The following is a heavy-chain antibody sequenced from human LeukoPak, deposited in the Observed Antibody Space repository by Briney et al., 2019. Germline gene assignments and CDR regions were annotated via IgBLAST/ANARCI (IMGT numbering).Heavy chain of an antibody. J-gene: IGHJ4*02. Sequence: ASVKVPCKASGGTFSSYAISWVRQAPGQGLEWMGGIIPIFGTANYAQKFQGRVTITTDESTSTAYMELSSLRSEDTAVYYCARGDGYDLFYFDYWGQGTLVTVSS. CDR2: IIPIFGTA. CDR1: GGTFSSYA. V-gene: IGHV1-69*05. D-gene: IGHD5-12*01. CDR3: ARGDGYDLFYFDY.